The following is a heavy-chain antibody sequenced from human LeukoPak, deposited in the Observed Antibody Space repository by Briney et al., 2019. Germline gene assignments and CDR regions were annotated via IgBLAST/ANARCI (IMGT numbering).Heavy chain of an antibody. CDR1: GFTFDDYG. J-gene: IGHJ4*02. V-gene: IGHV3-48*01. CDR3: ARGPKGYCSSASCYKDS. CDR2: ISSGSSTK. Sequence: PGGSLRLSCAASGFTFDDYGMSWVRQAPGKGLEWVSYISSGSSTKYYADSVRGRFTISRDNDKNSLYLQMTSLRAEDTAVYYCARGPKGYCSSASCYKDSWGQGTLVTVSS. D-gene: IGHD2-2*02.